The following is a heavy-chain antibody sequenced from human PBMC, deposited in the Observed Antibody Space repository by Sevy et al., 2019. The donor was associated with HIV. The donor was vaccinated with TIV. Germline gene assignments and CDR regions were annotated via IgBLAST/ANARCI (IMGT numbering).Heavy chain of an antibody. CDR3: ARDKGIAAAGKRLYYFDY. Sequence: SETLSLTCAVSGGSISSSNWWSWVRQPPGKGLEWIGEIYRSGSTKYNPSLKSRVTISVDKSKNQFSLKLSSVTAADTAVYYCARDKGIAAAGKRLYYFDYWGQGTLVTVSS. V-gene: IGHV4-4*02. D-gene: IGHD6-13*01. CDR2: IYRSGST. CDR1: GGSISSSNW. J-gene: IGHJ4*02.